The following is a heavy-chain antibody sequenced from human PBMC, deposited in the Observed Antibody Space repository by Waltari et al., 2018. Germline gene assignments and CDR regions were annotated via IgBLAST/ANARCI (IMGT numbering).Heavy chain of an antibody. Sequence: QVQLVASGGGVVQPGRSLRLSCAASGFTFSSDCMHWVRQAPGKGLEWVAGIWYDGSNKYYADSVKGRFTISRDNSKNTLYLQMNSLRAEDTAVYYCARDRNSGWAGEFDYWGQGTLVTVSS. D-gene: IGHD6-19*01. V-gene: IGHV3-33*01. CDR2: IWYDGSNK. CDR1: GFTFSSDC. CDR3: ARDRNSGWAGEFDY. J-gene: IGHJ4*02.